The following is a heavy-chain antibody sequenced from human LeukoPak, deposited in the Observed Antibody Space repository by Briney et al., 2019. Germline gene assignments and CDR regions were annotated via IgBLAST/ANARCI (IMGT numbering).Heavy chain of an antibody. CDR3: AREATRLREIDY. CDR2: IYYSGST. Sequence: SQTLSLTCTVSGGSISSGDYYWSWIRQPPGKGLEWIGYIYYSGSTYYSPSLKSRVTISVDTSKNQFSLKLSSVTAADTAVYYCAREATRLREIDYWGQGTLVTVSS. D-gene: IGHD4-17*01. CDR1: GGSISSGDYY. V-gene: IGHV4-30-4*08. J-gene: IGHJ4*02.